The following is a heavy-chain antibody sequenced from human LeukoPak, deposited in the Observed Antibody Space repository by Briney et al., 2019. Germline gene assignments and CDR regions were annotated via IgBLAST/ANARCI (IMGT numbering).Heavy chain of an antibody. D-gene: IGHD3-10*01. V-gene: IGHV3-30*03. CDR3: ARKGAGAGGFDAPLDY. J-gene: IGHJ4*02. CDR2: TSYDGSNK. Sequence: QPGGPLRLSCAASGFIFSTYGMQWVRQAPGEGLESVAVTSYDGSNKYYTDSVKGRFTISRDNSKNTLYLQMDFLRPEDTAVYYCARKGAGAGGFDAPLDYWGQGTLVTVSS. CDR1: GFIFSTYG.